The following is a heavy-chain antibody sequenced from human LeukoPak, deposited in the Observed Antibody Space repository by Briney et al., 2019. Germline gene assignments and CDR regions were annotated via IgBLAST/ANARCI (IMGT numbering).Heavy chain of an antibody. CDR2: INHSGST. CDR3: ARHELYYDFWSGYYTGGGIDY. V-gene: IGHV4-34*01. Sequence: SETLSLTCAVYGGSFSGYYWSWLRQPPGKGLEWIGEINHSGSTNYNPSLKSRVTISVDTSKNQFSLKLSSVTAADTAVYYCARHELYYDFWSGYYTGGGIDYWGQGTLVTVSS. D-gene: IGHD3-3*01. J-gene: IGHJ4*02. CDR1: GGSFSGYY.